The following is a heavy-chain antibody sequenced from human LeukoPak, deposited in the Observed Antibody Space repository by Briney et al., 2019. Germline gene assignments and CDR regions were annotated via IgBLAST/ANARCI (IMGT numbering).Heavy chain of an antibody. CDR3: AKVKDPHEVLYWFDP. CDR1: GFTFSNYA. CDR2: ISYDGSNK. V-gene: IGHV3-30-3*01. Sequence: GGSLRLSCAASGFTFSNYAMHWVRQAPGKGLEWVAVISYDGSNKYYADSLKGRFTISRDNSKNTLYLQVNSLIPEDTAVYYCAKVKDPHEVLYWFDPWGQGTLVTVSS. J-gene: IGHJ5*02. D-gene: IGHD2-15*01.